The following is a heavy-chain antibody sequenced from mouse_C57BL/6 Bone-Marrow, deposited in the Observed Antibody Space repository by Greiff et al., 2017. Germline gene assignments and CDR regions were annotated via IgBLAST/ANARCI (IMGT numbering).Heavy chain of an antibody. D-gene: IGHD1-1*01. CDR1: GFTFSSYG. Sequence: EVQRVESGGDLVKPGGSLTLSCAASGFTFSSYGMSWVRQTPDKRLEWVATISSGGSYTYYPDSVKGRFTISRDNAKNTPYLQMSSLTSEDTAMYYCANYYGSSHWYFDVWGTGTTVTVSS. V-gene: IGHV5-6*01. CDR2: ISSGGSYT. CDR3: ANYYGSSHWYFDV. J-gene: IGHJ1*03.